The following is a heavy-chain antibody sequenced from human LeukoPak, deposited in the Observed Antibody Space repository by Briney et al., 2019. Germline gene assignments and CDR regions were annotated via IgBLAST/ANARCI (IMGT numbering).Heavy chain of an antibody. CDR3: ARGETVTTGGAFDI. V-gene: IGHV1-2*02. Sequence: ASVKVSCKASGYTFTGYYMHWVRQAPGQGLEWMGWINPNSGGTNYAQKFQGRVTMTRDTSISTAYMELSRLRSDDTAVYYCARGETVTTGGAFDIWGQGTMVTVSS. CDR2: INPNSGGT. J-gene: IGHJ3*02. CDR1: GYTFTGYY. D-gene: IGHD4-17*01.